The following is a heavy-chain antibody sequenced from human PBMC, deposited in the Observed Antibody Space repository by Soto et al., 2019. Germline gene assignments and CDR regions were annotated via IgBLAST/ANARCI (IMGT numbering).Heavy chain of an antibody. CDR3: TTDFNNWNYEGVYYGLDV. V-gene: IGHV3-15*01. D-gene: IGHD1-7*01. CDR2: IKSKTDGGTT. Sequence: GGSLRLSCAASGFTFSNAWMNWVRQAPGKGLKWIGRIKSKTDGGTTDYAAPVKGRFTISRDDSKNTVYLQMNSLKTEDTAVYYCTTDFNNWNYEGVYYGLDVWGQGTTVTVS. CDR1: GFTFSNAW. J-gene: IGHJ6*02.